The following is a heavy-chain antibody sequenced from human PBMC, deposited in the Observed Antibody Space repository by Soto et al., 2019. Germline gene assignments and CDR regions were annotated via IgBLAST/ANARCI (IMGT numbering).Heavy chain of an antibody. J-gene: IGHJ4*02. CDR3: ARHAGDEIDY. Sequence: SETLSLTCTVSGGSISSYYWSWIRQPPGKGLEWIGYIYYSGSTNYNPSLKSRVTISVDTSKNQLSLKLSSVTAADTAVYYCARHAGDEIDYWGQGTLVTVS. V-gene: IGHV4-59*08. CDR1: GGSISSYY. CDR2: IYYSGST. D-gene: IGHD3-10*01.